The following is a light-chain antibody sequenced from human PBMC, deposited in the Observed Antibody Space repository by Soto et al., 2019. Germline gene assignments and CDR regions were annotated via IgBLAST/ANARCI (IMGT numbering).Light chain of an antibody. V-gene: IGKV1-5*01. J-gene: IGKJ1*01. CDR1: QNINNW. CDR2: DAS. Sequence: DIQMTQSPSTLSASIGDRVTITCRASQNINNWIAWYQQKPGKAPKFLIYDASTLESGVPSRFSGSGFGTEFSLPISSLQPDDFGSYYCQPMRTFGQGTKVDIK. CDR3: QPMRT.